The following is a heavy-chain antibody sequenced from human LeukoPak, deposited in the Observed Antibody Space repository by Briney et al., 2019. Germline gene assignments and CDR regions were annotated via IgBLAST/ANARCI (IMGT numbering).Heavy chain of an antibody. J-gene: IGHJ4*02. D-gene: IGHD5-12*01. CDR2: SYTSGST. CDR3: ARGSRGYGLDY. Sequence: SETLSLTCTVSGDSISSGSYHWRWIRQPAGKGLEWIGRSYTSGSTNYNPSLPSRVTISVDTSKNQFSLKLSSVTAADTAVYYCARGSRGYGLDYWGQGSLVTVSS. V-gene: IGHV4-61*02. CDR1: GDSISSGSYH.